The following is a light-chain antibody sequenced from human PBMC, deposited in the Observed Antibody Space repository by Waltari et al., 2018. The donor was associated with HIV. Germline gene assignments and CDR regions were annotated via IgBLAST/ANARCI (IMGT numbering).Light chain of an antibody. J-gene: IGLJ3*02. CDR3: SSYTTTTTIL. V-gene: IGLV2-14*01. CDR1: NSDIGGYTY. CDR2: EVT. Sequence: QSALTQPASVSGSPGQSLTISSTGTNSDIGGYTYVSWYQQHPGKAPKPLIYEVTHRPSGISYRFSGSKSGNTASMTISGLQAEDEADYYCSSYTTTTTILFGGGTKVTVL.